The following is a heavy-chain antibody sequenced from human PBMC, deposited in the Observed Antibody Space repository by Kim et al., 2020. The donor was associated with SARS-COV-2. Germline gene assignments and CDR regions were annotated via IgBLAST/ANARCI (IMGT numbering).Heavy chain of an antibody. D-gene: IGHD2-2*01. CDR3: ASDCSTTSCNFDY. V-gene: IGHV3-11*06. Sequence: YADSVKGRFTISRDNATNSLYLHMNSLRAEDTGVYYCASDCSTTSCNFDYWGQGTLVTVSS. J-gene: IGHJ4*02.